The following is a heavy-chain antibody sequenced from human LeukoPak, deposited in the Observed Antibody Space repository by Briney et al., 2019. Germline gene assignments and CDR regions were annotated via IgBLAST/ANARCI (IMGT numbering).Heavy chain of an antibody. V-gene: IGHV3-23*01. CDR2: IGGSGANT. CDR1: GFTFSSYG. J-gene: IGHJ4*02. Sequence: GGSLRLSCAASGFTFSSYGMSWVRKAPGKGLEWVSSIGGSGANTYYADSVKGRFTISRDNSKSTMYLQMNSMRAEDTAVYHCAKTNGYYDLWGQGTLVTVSS. D-gene: IGHD3-22*01. CDR3: AKTNGYYDL.